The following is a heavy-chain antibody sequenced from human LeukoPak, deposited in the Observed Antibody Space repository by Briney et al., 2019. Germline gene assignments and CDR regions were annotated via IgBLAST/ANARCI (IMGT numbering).Heavy chain of an antibody. J-gene: IGHJ5*02. V-gene: IGHV3-66*01. Sequence: GGSLRLSCAASEFSVGSNYMTWVRQAPGKGLEWVSLIYSGGSTYYADSVKGRFTISRDTAKNSLYLQMNSLRVEDTAIYFCARDRDSSGLYGGADLWGQGVLVTVSA. CDR1: EFSVGSNY. CDR2: IYSGGST. CDR3: ARDRDSSGLYGGADL. D-gene: IGHD6-19*01.